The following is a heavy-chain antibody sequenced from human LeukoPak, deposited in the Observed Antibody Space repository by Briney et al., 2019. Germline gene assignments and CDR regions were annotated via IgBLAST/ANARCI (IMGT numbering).Heavy chain of an antibody. CDR1: GITISSNY. Sequence: GGSLRLSCAASGITISSNYMSWVRQAPGKGLEWVSVMYSDSRTYYADSVKGRFTISRDNSKNTLYLEMNSLRAEDTAVYYCARSNCNSCYLGVWYYFDYWGQGALV. CDR3: ARSNCNSCYLGVWYYFDY. D-gene: IGHD1/OR15-1a*01. V-gene: IGHV3-66*01. CDR2: MYSDSRT. J-gene: IGHJ4*02.